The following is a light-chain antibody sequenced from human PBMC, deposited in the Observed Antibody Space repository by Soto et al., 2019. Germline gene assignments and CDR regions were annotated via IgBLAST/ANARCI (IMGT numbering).Light chain of an antibody. CDR3: GTWDSSLSIFV. J-gene: IGLJ1*01. Sequence: SVLTQPPSVSAAPGQKVTISCSGVSSNIGNYYVSWHQQLPGTAPKLLIYENDKRPSGIPDRFSGSKSGTSATLGITGLQTGDEADYYWGTWDSSLSIFVFGTGTKVTVL. CDR2: END. V-gene: IGLV1-51*02. CDR1: SSNIGNYY.